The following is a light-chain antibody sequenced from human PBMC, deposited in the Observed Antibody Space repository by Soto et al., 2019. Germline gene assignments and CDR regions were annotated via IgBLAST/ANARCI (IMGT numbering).Light chain of an antibody. CDR3: SSYTSKSSLI. V-gene: IGLV2-14*01. CDR1: MRDVGAYNL. Sequence: QSWLTQPSSVCGYPGQSVTISCAGTMRDVGAYNLVSWYQQHPGRAPQLIIYEVRNRPSGISFRFSGYKSGNTASLTISGLQAEDEADYYCSSYTSKSSLIFGGGS. J-gene: IGLJ2*01. CDR2: EVR.